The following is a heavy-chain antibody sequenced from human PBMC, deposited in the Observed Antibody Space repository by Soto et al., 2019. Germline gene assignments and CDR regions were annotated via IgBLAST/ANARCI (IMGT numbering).Heavy chain of an antibody. J-gene: IGHJ4*02. Sequence: GASVKVSCKASGYTFTGYAMHWVRQAPGQRLEWMGWINAGNGNTKYSQKFQGRVTITRDTSASTAYMELSSLGSEDTAVYYCARAVAVAADFDYWGQGTLVTVSS. D-gene: IGHD6-19*01. CDR1: GYTFTGYA. CDR2: INAGNGNT. V-gene: IGHV1-3*01. CDR3: ARAVAVAADFDY.